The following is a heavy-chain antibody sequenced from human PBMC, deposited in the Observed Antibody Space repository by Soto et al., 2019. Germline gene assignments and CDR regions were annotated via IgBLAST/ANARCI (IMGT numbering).Heavy chain of an antibody. CDR1: SGSISSGHYF. J-gene: IGHJ4*02. D-gene: IGHD5-18*01. CDR3: ARGPSGDKVDY. Sequence: QVQLQESGPGLVEPSQTLSLTCTVSSGSISSGHYFWSWIRQPPGKGLEWIGHIYNRGSTYSNPSLKSRVTISVDTSKNQFSLKLNSVTAADTAVYYCARGPSGDKVDYWGQGILVTVSS. CDR2: IYNRGST. V-gene: IGHV4-30-4*01.